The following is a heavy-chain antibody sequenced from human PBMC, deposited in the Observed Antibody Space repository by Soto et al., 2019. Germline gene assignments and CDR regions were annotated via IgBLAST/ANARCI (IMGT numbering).Heavy chain of an antibody. V-gene: IGHV3-33*01. CDR3: ARELGETTQALDI. J-gene: IGHJ3*02. CDR1: GFTFSSYG. Sequence: VQLVESGGGVVPPGRSLRLSCAASGFTFSSYGMHWVRQAPGKGLEWVAVIWYDGSNKYYADSVKGRFTISRDNSKNTLYLQMNSLRAEDTAVYYCARELGETTQALDIWGQGTMVTVSS. CDR2: IWYDGSNK.